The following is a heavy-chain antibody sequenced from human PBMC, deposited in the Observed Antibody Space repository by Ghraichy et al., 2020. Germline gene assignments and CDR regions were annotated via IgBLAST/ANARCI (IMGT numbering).Heavy chain of an antibody. J-gene: IGHJ6*02. CDR3: ARVLAVADATNYYGMDV. CDR2: ISSSSSYI. V-gene: IGHV3-21*01. CDR1: GFTFSSYS. D-gene: IGHD6-19*01. Sequence: GGSLRLSCAASGFTFSSYSMNWVRQAPGKGMEWVSSISSSSSYIYYADSVKGRFTISRDNTKNSRYLQMNSLRAEDTAVYYCARVLAVADATNYYGMDVGGQGTTVTVS.